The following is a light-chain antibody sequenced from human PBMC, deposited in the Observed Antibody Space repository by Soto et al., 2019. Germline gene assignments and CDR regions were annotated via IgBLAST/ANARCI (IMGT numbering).Light chain of an antibody. Sequence: IVLTHSPGTLSLSPGERATLSCRASQTFGNLLAWYQQKPGQPPRLLIYDGYYRATDTPPRFSASGSGTDFTLTISSLEPEDSAVYYCQQRNMWPITFGQGTRLEIK. J-gene: IGKJ5*01. V-gene: IGKV3-11*01. CDR1: QTFGNL. CDR3: QQRNMWPIT. CDR2: DGY.